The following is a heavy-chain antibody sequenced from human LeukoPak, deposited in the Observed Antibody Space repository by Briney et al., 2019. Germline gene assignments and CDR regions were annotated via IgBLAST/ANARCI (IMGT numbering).Heavy chain of an antibody. CDR1: GGSFSGYY. CDR2: INHSGST. Sequence: SETLSLTCAVYGGSFSGYYRSWIRQPPGKGLEWIGEINHSGSTNYNPSLKSRVTISVDTSKNQFSLKLSSVTAADTAVYYCARGPFAPAAKGPFRHWGQGTLVTVSS. V-gene: IGHV4-34*01. J-gene: IGHJ1*01. CDR3: ARGPFAPAAKGPFRH. D-gene: IGHD2-2*01.